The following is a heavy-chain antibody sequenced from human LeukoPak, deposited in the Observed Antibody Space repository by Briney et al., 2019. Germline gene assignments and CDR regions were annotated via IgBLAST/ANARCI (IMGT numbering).Heavy chain of an antibody. Sequence: GGSLRLSCAASGFTFSSYAMSWVRQAPGKGLEWVSYISSSGSTIYYADSVKGRFTISRDNAKNSLYLQMNSLRAEDTAVYYCARTVVVITSCYFDYWGQGTLVTVSS. CDR3: ARTVVVITSCYFDY. V-gene: IGHV3-48*04. J-gene: IGHJ4*02. CDR2: ISSSGSTI. D-gene: IGHD3-22*01. CDR1: GFTFSSYA.